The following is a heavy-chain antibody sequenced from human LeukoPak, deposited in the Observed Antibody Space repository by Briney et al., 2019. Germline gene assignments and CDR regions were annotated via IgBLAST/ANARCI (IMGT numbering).Heavy chain of an antibody. CDR1: GGSISSYY. CDR2: IYYSGST. D-gene: IGHD1-26*01. V-gene: IGHV4-59*01. Sequence: SETLSLTCTVSGGSISSYYWSWVRQPPGKGLEWIGYIYYSGSTNYNPSLKSRVTISVDTSKNQFSLKLSSVTAADTAVYYCARDGNGMDVWGQGTTVTVSS. CDR3: ARDGNGMDV. J-gene: IGHJ6*02.